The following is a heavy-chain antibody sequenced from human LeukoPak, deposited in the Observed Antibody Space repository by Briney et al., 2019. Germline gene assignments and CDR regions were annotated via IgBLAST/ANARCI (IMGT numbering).Heavy chain of an antibody. J-gene: IGHJ4*02. V-gene: IGHV1-69*05. Sequence: EASVKVSCKASGGTFSSYAVSWVRQAPGQGLEWMGRIIPIFGTANYAQKFQGGVTITTDESTSTAYMELSSLRSEDTAVYYCARDRGSYSSSAPFDYWGQGTLVTVSS. D-gene: IGHD6-13*01. CDR3: ARDRGSYSSSAPFDY. CDR1: GGTFSSYA. CDR2: IIPIFGTA.